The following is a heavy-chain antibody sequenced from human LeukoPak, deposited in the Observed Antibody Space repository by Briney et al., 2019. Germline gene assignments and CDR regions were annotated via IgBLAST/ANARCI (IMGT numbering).Heavy chain of an antibody. CDR1: GFTFSNAW. D-gene: IGHD3-10*01. V-gene: IGHV3-21*01. J-gene: IGHJ3*02. CDR3: ARDLYGSGLDAFDI. Sequence: GGSLRLSCVASGFTFSNAWMNWVRQAPGKGLEWVSSIGTSSTYIYYADSVKGRFTISRDNARNSLYLQMNSLRAEDTAVYYCARDLYGSGLDAFDIWGQGTMVTVSS. CDR2: IGTSSTYI.